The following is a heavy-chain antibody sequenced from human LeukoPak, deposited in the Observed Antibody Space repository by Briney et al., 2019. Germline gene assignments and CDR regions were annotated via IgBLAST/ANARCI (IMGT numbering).Heavy chain of an antibody. D-gene: IGHD5-18*01. V-gene: IGHV1-69*04. CDR3: AIGPDTAMGGGY. Sequence: SVTVSCKASGGTFSSYAISWVRQAPGQGLEWMGRIIPILGIANYAQKFQGRVTITADKSTSTAYMELSSLRSEDTAVYYCAIGPDTAMGGGYWGQGTLVTVSS. CDR1: GGTFSSYA. CDR2: IIPILGIA. J-gene: IGHJ4*02.